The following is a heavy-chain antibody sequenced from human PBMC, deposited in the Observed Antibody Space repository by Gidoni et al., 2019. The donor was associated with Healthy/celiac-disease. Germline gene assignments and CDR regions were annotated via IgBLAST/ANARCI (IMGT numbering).Heavy chain of an antibody. CDR3: ARDLFISGLGYCSSTSCYTWYYYGMDV. D-gene: IGHD2-2*02. Sequence: QVQLVQSGAEVKKPGASVKVSCKASGYTFTGYYMHWVRQAPGQGLEWMGWINPNSGGTNYAQKFQGRVTMTRDTSISTAYMELSRLRSDDTAVYYCARDLFISGLGYCSSTSCYTWYYYGMDVWGQGTTVTVSS. V-gene: IGHV1-2*02. CDR1: GYTFTGYY. J-gene: IGHJ6*02. CDR2: INPNSGGT.